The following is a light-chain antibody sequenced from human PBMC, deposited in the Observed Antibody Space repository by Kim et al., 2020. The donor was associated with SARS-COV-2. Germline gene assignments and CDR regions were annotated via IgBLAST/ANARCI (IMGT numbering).Light chain of an antibody. CDR2: AAS. Sequence: DIQMTQSPSSLSASVGDRVSITCRASQGISNYLAWYQQQPGKVPKLLIYAASTLQPGVPSRFSGSGSGTDFTLTISSLQPEDVATYYCQKYNSGPPNTFGQGTKLEI. CDR3: QKYNSGPPNT. J-gene: IGKJ2*01. CDR1: QGISNY. V-gene: IGKV1-27*01.